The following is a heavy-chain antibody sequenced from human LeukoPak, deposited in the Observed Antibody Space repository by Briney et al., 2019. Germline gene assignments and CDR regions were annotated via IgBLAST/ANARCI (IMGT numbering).Heavy chain of an antibody. CDR1: GYSFTSYC. J-gene: IGHJ4*02. D-gene: IGHD3-22*01. CDR2: IYPGDSDT. V-gene: IGHV5-51*01. CDR3: ARQYYDSSGYYFGY. Sequence: GESLKISCKGSGYSFTSYCIGWLRQLPGKGLEWMGIIYPGDSDTRYSPSFQGQVTISADTSISTSSLQSSSLKASDTAMYYCARQYYDSSGYYFGYWGQGTLVTVSS.